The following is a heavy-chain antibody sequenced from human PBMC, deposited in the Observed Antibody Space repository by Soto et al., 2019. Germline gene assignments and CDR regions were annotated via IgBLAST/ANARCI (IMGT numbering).Heavy chain of an antibody. V-gene: IGHV3-21*01. J-gene: IGHJ6*03. CDR1: GFTFSSYS. D-gene: IGHD3-16*01. CDR3: ARDSFRAYYYYYMDV. Sequence: EVQLVESGGGLVKPGGSLRLSCAASGFTFSSYSMNWVRQAPGKGLEWVSSISSSSSYIYYADSVKGRFTISRDNAKNSLYLQMNSLRAEDTAVYYCARDSFRAYYYYYMDVWGKGTPVTVSS. CDR2: ISSSSSYI.